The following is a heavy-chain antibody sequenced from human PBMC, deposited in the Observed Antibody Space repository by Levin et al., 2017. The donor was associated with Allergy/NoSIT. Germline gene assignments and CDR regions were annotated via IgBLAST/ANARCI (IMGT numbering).Heavy chain of an antibody. CDR2: IIPILGIA. CDR3: ARDVVVAGVVFWFDP. CDR1: GGTFTSYA. V-gene: IGHV1-69*04. J-gene: IGHJ5*02. Sequence: SVKVSCKASGGTFTSYAISWVRQAPGQGLEWMGRIIPILGIANYAQKFQGRVTITADKSTSTAYMELISLISEDTAVYYCARDVVVAGVVFWFDPWGQGTLVTVSS. D-gene: IGHD6-19*01.